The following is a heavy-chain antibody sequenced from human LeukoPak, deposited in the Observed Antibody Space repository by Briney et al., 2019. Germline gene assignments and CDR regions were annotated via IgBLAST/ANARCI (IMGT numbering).Heavy chain of an antibody. CDR1: GSTFGTYG. V-gene: IGHV1-69*11. D-gene: IGHD5-12*01. CDR2: IIPRLSTS. Sequence: SVKVSCKASGSTFGTYGISWVRQAPGQGLEWMGRIIPRLSTSNYAQKFQGRVTITTDESTSTAYMELSSLRSEDTAVYYCARDPHSGYDRLFDAFDIWGQGTMVTVSS. CDR3: ARDPHSGYDRLFDAFDI. J-gene: IGHJ3*02.